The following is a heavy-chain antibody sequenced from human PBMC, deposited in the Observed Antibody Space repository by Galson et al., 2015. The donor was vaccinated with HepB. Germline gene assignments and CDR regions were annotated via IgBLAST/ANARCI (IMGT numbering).Heavy chain of an antibody. CDR3: ARDWGGGVVVPAATKYYYYYGMDV. D-gene: IGHD2-2*01. Sequence: SLRLSCAASGFTFSSYGMHWVRQAPGKGLEWVAVIWYDGSNKYYADSVKGRFTISRDNSKNTLYLQMNSLRAEDTAVYYCARDWGGGVVVPAATKYYYYYGMDVWGQGTTVTVSS. CDR1: GFTFSSYG. J-gene: IGHJ6*02. CDR2: IWYDGSNK. V-gene: IGHV3-33*01.